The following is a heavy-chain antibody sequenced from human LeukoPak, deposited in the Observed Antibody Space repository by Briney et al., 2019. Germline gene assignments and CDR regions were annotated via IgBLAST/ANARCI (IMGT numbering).Heavy chain of an antibody. Sequence: SETLSLTCTVSGGSISSYYWSWIRQPPGRGLEWIAYMYYSGSTNYNPSLQSRVTISGDTSKNQFSLKLTSVTAADTAVYYCARSTKTAAAGGDYNYFYYGMDVWGQGTTVTVPS. J-gene: IGHJ6*02. V-gene: IGHV4-59*08. CDR3: ARSTKTAAAGGDYNYFYYGMDV. CDR2: MYYSGST. CDR1: GGSISSYY. D-gene: IGHD6-13*01.